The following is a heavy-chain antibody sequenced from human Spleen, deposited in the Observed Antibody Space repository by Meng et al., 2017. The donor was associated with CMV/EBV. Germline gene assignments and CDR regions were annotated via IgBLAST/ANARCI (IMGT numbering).Heavy chain of an antibody. CDR2: IYYSGST. CDR3: ARAQYDLGWWFDP. V-gene: IGHV4-59*01. Sequence: ESLKISCTVSGGSISTYFWGWIRQPPGRGLEWIGYIYYSGSTTYNPSLKSRVTTSLDTSKNQFSLKLTSVTAADTAVYYCARAQYDLGWWFDPWGQGTLVTVSS. D-gene: IGHD3-3*01. CDR1: GGSISTYF. J-gene: IGHJ5*02.